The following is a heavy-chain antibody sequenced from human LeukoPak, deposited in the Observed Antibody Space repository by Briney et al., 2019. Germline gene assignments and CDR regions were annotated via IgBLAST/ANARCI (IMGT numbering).Heavy chain of an antibody. D-gene: IGHD2-15*01. CDR1: GFTFSTYS. J-gene: IGHJ5*02. CDR2: IRGGGSDT. Sequence: QPGGSLRLSCAASGFTFSTYSMSWVRQAPGKGLEWVSAIRGGGSDTYSAVYVKCRFTISRDNSKDTLSLQMNSLRVEDTAVYYCAKISWEGRGTFSWGQGTLFTVSS. V-gene: IGHV3-23*01. CDR3: AKISWEGRGTFS.